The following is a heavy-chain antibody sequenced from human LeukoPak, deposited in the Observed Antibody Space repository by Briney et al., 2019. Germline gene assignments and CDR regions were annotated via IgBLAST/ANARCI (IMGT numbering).Heavy chain of an antibody. J-gene: IGHJ4*02. CDR3: ASPLGYCSSTSCYSLDY. CDR1: GFTFSSYA. V-gene: IGHV3-30-3*01. CDR2: ISYDGSNK. Sequence: GGSLRLSCAASGFTFSSYAMHWVPQAPGKGLEWVAVISYDGSNKYYADSVKGRFTISRDNSKNTLYLQMNSLRAEDTAVYYCASPLGYCSSTSCYSLDYWGQGTLVTVSS. D-gene: IGHD2-2*01.